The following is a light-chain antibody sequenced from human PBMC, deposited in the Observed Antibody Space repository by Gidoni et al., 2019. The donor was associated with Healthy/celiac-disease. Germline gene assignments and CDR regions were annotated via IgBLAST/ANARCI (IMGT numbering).Light chain of an antibody. Sequence: AIRMTQSPSSFSASTGDRVTITCRASQGISSYLAWYQQKPGKAPKLLIYAASTLRSGVPSRFSGSGSGTDFTLTISCLQSEDFATYYCQQYYSYPRQFGQGTKVEIK. CDR2: AAS. CDR3: QQYYSYPRQ. CDR1: QGISSY. V-gene: IGKV1-8*01. J-gene: IGKJ1*01.